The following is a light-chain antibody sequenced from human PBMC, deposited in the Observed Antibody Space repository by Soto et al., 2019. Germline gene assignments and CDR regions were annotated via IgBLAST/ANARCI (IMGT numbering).Light chain of an antibody. Sequence: QSALTQPASVSGSPGQSITISCTGTSSDVGGYSFVSWYQPHPGKAPKLMIYDVSNRPSGVSNRCSGPKSGNTASLTISGLQDEDEDDYYGSSYISSSTLVVFGGWTKLTVL. CDR1: SSDVGGYSF. CDR3: SSYISSSTLVV. J-gene: IGLJ2*01. V-gene: IGLV2-14*01. CDR2: DVS.